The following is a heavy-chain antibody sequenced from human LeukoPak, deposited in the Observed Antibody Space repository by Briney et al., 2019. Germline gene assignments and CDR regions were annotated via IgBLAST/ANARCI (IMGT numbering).Heavy chain of an antibody. J-gene: IGHJ4*02. Sequence: SQTLSLTCAISGDSVSSNSAAWNWIRQSPSRGLEWLGRTYYRSKWYNDYAVSVKSRITINPDTSMNQFSLQLNSVTPEDTAVYYCARDPRRVRSSGWYFDYWGQGTLVTVSS. V-gene: IGHV6-1*01. CDR1: GDSVSSNSAA. D-gene: IGHD6-19*01. CDR3: ARDPRRVRSSGWYFDY. CDR2: TYYRSKWYN.